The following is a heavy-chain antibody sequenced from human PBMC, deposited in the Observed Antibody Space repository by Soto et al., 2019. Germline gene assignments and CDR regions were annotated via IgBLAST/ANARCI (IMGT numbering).Heavy chain of an antibody. Sequence: PSETLSLTCAVSGGSISSGGYSWSWIRQPPGKGLEWIGYIYHSGSTYYNPSLKSRVTISVDRSKNQFSLYLQMSSLRAEDTAVYYCARDDDLLDYWGQGTLVTVSS. CDR3: ARDDDLLDY. J-gene: IGHJ4*02. CDR2: IYHSGST. V-gene: IGHV4-30-2*01. CDR1: GGSISSGGYS.